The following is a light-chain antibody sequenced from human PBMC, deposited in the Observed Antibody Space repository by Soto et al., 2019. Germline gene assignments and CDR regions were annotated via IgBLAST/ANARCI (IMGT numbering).Light chain of an antibody. CDR2: AAS. Sequence: DIQMTQSPSSLSASVGDRVTITCRASQGIANYLAWYQHKPGKVPNLLIYAASTLQSGVPSRFSGGGYGTDFTLTISSLQPEDVATYYCQKYTSANRTFGHATKV. V-gene: IGKV1-27*01. CDR3: QKYTSANRT. CDR1: QGIANY. J-gene: IGKJ1*01.